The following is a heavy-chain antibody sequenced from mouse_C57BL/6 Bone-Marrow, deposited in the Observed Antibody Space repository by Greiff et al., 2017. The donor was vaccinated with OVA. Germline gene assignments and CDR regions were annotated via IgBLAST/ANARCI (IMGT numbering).Heavy chain of an antibody. D-gene: IGHD2-4*01. J-gene: IGHJ2*01. CDR2: ISNGGGST. CDR1: GFTFSDYY. Sequence: VQLKESGGGLVQPGGSLKLSCAASGFTFSDYYMYWVRQTPEKRLEWVAYISNGGGSTYYPDTVKGRFTISRDNAKNTLYLQMSRLKSEDTAMYYCARHDDYVFDYWGQGTTLTVSS. CDR3: ARHDDYVFDY. V-gene: IGHV5-12*01.